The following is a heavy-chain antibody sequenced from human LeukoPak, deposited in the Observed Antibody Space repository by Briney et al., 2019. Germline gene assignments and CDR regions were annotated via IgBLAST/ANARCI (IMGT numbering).Heavy chain of an antibody. Sequence: ASVKVSCKASGYTFAGYYMHWVRQAPGQGLEWMGWINPNSGGTNYAQKSQGRVTMTRDTSISTAYMELSRLRSDDTAVYYCARGTYYDSSGYVYWGQGTLVTVSS. CDR2: INPNSGGT. CDR3: ARGTYYDSSGYVY. D-gene: IGHD3-22*01. V-gene: IGHV1-2*02. J-gene: IGHJ4*02. CDR1: GYTFAGYY.